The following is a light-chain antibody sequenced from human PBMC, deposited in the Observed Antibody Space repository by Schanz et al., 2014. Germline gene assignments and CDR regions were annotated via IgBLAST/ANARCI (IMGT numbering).Light chain of an antibody. CDR3: SSYTSTNTVV. CDR2: DVS. J-gene: IGLJ2*01. V-gene: IGLV2-14*03. CDR1: SSDVGAYNY. Sequence: QSALTQPASVSGSPGQSITISCTGTSSDVGAYNYVSWYLHHPGKAPKLVIYDVSNRPSGVSNRFSGSKSGNTASLTISGLLAEDEADYYCSSYTSTNTVVFGGGTKLTVL.